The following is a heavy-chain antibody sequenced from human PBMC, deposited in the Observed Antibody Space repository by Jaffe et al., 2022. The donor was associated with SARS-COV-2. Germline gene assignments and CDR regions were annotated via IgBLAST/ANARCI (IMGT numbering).Heavy chain of an antibody. Sequence: EVQMVESGGGLVQPGGSLRLSCATSGFTFRSYWMNWVRQAPGKGLEWVAGINSDGSEIQYVDSAKGRFIISRDNAKNSLSLQMNSLTAEDTGVYYCACINWSDRVHDYWGQGTLVTVSS. D-gene: IGHD3-3*01. CDR3: ACINWSDRVHDY. V-gene: IGHV3-7*01. CDR1: GFTFRSYW. CDR2: INSDGSEI. J-gene: IGHJ4*02.